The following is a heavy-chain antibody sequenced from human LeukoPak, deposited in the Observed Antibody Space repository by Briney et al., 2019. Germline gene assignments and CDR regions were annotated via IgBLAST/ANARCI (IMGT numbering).Heavy chain of an antibody. Sequence: GGSLRLSCAASGFTFSSYAMSWVRQAPGKGLEWVSAISGSGGSTYYADSVKGRFTISRDNSKNTLYLQMNSLRAEDTAVYYCAQDPVTIFGVAVDYWGQGSRVIVSS. CDR3: AQDPVTIFGVAVDY. CDR1: GFTFSSYA. V-gene: IGHV3-23*01. D-gene: IGHD3-3*01. J-gene: IGHJ4*02. CDR2: ISGSGGST.